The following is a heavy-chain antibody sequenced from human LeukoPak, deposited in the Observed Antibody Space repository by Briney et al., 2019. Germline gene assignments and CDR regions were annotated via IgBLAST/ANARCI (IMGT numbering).Heavy chain of an antibody. Sequence: GASVKVSCKASGYTFTNYGISWVRQAPGQGLQWMGWISAKNGNTKYAEKFQGRGTMTTDTSTNTAYMELRGLRSDDTAVYYCARDRQDYYDSSGYFDNWGQGTLVTVSS. CDR2: ISAKNGNT. CDR3: ARDRQDYYDSSGYFDN. D-gene: IGHD3-22*01. CDR1: GYTFTNYG. J-gene: IGHJ4*02. V-gene: IGHV1-18*01.